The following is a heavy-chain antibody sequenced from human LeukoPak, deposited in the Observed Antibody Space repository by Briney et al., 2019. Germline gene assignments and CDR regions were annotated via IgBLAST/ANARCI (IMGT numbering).Heavy chain of an antibody. Sequence: ASVKVSCKASGYTFTSYDINWVRQATGQGLEWMEWMNPNSGNTGYAQKFQGRVTITRNTSISTAYMELSSLRSEDTAVYYCARGARPYYYDSSGGGPYFDYWGQGTLVTVSS. J-gene: IGHJ4*02. V-gene: IGHV1-8*03. CDR1: GYTFTSYD. CDR3: ARGARPYYYDSSGGGPYFDY. CDR2: MNPNSGNT. D-gene: IGHD3-22*01.